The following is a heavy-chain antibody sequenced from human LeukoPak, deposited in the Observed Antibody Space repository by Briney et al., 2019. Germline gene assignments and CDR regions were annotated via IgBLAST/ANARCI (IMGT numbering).Heavy chain of an antibody. V-gene: IGHV1-46*01. Sequence: ASVKVSCKASGYTFTSHYMHWVRQAPGQGLEWMGIINPDGGSTNYAQKFQGRATMTRDTSTSTVYMELTSLRSEDTAVYYCARASYDSSGYCDYWGQGTLVTVSS. CDR2: INPDGGST. CDR1: GYTFTSHY. CDR3: ARASYDSSGYCDY. J-gene: IGHJ4*02. D-gene: IGHD3-22*01.